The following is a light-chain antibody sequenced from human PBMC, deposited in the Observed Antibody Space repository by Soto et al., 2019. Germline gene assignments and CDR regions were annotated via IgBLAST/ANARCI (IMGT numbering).Light chain of an antibody. CDR3: QTWATGIRV. Sequence: QAVVTQSPSASASLGASVKLTCTLSSGHSNYAIAWHQQQPEKGPRYLMKVNSDGSHRKGDGIPDRFSGSSSGTERYLTISSLQSEDEADYYCQTWATGIRVFGGGTKLTVL. CDR2: VNSDGSH. J-gene: IGLJ3*02. CDR1: SGHSNYA. V-gene: IGLV4-69*01.